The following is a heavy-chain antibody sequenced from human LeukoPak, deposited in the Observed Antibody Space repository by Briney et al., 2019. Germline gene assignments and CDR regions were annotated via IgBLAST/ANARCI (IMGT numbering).Heavy chain of an antibody. J-gene: IGHJ6*02. D-gene: IGHD3-22*01. Sequence: GGSLRLSCAASGFTVSSNYMSWVRQAPGKGLEWASVIYSGGSTYYADSVKGRFTISRDNSKNTLYLQMNSLRAEDTAVYYCAREMGGEYYYDSSGYYSDVWGQGTTVTVSS. V-gene: IGHV3-66*01. CDR2: IYSGGST. CDR3: AREMGGEYYYDSSGYYSDV. CDR1: GFTVSSNY.